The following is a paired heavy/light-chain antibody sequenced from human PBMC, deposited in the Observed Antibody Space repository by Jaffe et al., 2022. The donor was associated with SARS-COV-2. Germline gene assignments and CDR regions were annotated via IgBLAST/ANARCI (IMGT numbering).Light chain of an antibody. CDR2: SDT. J-gene: IGLJ3*02. V-gene: IGLV1-44*01. CDR1: SSNIGGNA. Sequence: QSVLTQPPTASGTPGQRVTITCSGGSSNIGGNAVHWYQQLPGTAPKLLIYSDTQRPSGVPDRFSGSKSGTSASLAISGLQSEDEADYYCATWDDNLDGVFGGGTRLTVL. CDR3: ATWDDNLDGV.
Heavy chain of an antibody. Sequence: QVQLVQSGAEVKKPGASVKVSCKSSGYTFTGHYLHWVRQAPAQGLEWMGWINPNTGDTNYAQKFRAWVNMTRDTSSSTAYMELRRLRSDDTAVYYCAKSLHEISTGRAPYYYYYIMDVWGPGTAVTVSS. J-gene: IGHJ6*02. CDR3: AKSLHEISTGRAPYYYYYIMDV. CDR1: GYTFTGHY. D-gene: IGHD3-9*01. CDR2: INPNTGDT. V-gene: IGHV1-2*04.